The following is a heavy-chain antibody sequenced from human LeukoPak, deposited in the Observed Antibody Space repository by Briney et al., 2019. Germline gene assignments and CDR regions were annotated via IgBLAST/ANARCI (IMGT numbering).Heavy chain of an antibody. Sequence: TPSETLSLTCTVSGGSISSYYWSWVRQPPGKGLEWIGYIYYSGSTNYNPSLKSRVTISVDTSKNQFSLKLSSETAADTAVYYCASFDCGGDCGYFDYWGQGTLVTVSS. V-gene: IGHV4-59*01. CDR3: ASFDCGGDCGYFDY. J-gene: IGHJ4*02. D-gene: IGHD2-21*01. CDR2: IYYSGST. CDR1: GGSISSYY.